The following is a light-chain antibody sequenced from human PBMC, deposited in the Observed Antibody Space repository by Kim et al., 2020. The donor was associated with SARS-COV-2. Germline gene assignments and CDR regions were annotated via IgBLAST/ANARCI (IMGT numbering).Light chain of an antibody. V-gene: IGLV3-10*01. CDR1: ALPKKY. Sequence: SYELTQPPSVSVSPGQTARITCSGHALPKKYAYWYQQKSGQAPVLVIYEDSKRPSGIPERFSGSSSGTMATLTISGAQVEDEADYYCYSTDSSGVVFGGGTQLTVL. CDR2: EDS. CDR3: YSTDSSGVV. J-gene: IGLJ2*01.